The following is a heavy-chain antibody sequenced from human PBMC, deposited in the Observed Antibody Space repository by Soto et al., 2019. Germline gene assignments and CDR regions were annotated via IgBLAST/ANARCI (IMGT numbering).Heavy chain of an antibody. D-gene: IGHD3-10*01. CDR2: INSDGSST. J-gene: IGHJ4*02. CDR3: AYYQPYYGSGSWNY. V-gene: IGHV3-74*01. Sequence: EVQLVESGGDLVQPGGSLRLSCAASGFTFSNYWMHWVRQAPGKGLVWVSRINSDGSSTSYADSVKGRFTISRDNAKNTLHLRMNSLRAEDTAVYYCAYYQPYYGSGSWNYWGQGTLVTVSS. CDR1: GFTFSNYW.